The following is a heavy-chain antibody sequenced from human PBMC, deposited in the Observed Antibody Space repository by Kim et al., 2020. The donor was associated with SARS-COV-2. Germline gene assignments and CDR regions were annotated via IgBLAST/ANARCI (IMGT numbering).Heavy chain of an antibody. CDR1: GFSFSDSW. CDR3: ARGGACLDY. CDR2: ISPDGITK. D-gene: IGHD3-10*01. Sequence: GGSLRLSCAASGFSFSDSWVGWVRQDPGKGLEWMANISPDGITKYYVDSVKGRFTISRDNAKNSLFLQMDSLRAEDTAVYYCARGGACLDYWGQGTLVTVSS. J-gene: IGHJ4*02. V-gene: IGHV3-7*01.